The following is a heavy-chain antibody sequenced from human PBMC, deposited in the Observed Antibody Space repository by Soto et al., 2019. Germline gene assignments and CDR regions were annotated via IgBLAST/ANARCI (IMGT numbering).Heavy chain of an antibody. V-gene: IGHV3-15*01. J-gene: IGHJ4*02. Sequence: GGSLRLSCAASGFTFSNAWMSWVRQAPGKGLEWVGRIKSKTDGGTTDYAAPVKGRFTISRDDSKNTLYLQMNSLKTEDTAVYYCTTGYCSSTSCPMAFDYWGQGTLVTVYS. D-gene: IGHD2-2*01. CDR2: IKSKTDGGTT. CDR1: GFTFSNAW. CDR3: TTGYCSSTSCPMAFDY.